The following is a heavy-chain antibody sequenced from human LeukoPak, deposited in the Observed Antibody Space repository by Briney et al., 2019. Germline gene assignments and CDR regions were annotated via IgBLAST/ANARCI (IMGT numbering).Heavy chain of an antibody. CDR3: AGAIVRKGFDY. Sequence: ASQTLSLTCTVSGGSISSGSYYWSWIRQPAGKGLEWIGRIYTSGSTNYNPSLKSRVTISVNTSKNQFSLKLSSVTAADTAVYYCAGAIVRKGFDYWGQGTLVTVSS. CDR1: GGSISSGSYY. D-gene: IGHD2-15*01. CDR2: IYTSGST. V-gene: IGHV4-61*02. J-gene: IGHJ4*02.